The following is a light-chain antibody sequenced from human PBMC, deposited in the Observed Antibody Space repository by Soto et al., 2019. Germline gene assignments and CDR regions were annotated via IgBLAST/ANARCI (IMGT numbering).Light chain of an antibody. V-gene: IGKV3-15*01. CDR2: GAT. CDR3: QQYDKWPPL. J-gene: IGKJ5*01. Sequence: IVRTQSPDTLSVSPGGRGALSCRASQSVGANLAWYRQTPGQAPRLLIYGATTRATGIPARFSGSRSGTEFTLTISSLQSEDFALYYCQQYDKWPPLFGQGTRLEIK. CDR1: QSVGAN.